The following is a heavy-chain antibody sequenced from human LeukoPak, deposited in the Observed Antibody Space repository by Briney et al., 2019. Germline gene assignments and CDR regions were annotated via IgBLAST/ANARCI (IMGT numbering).Heavy chain of an antibody. Sequence: ASVKVSCKASGYTFTGYYMHWVRQAPGQGLEWMGWINPNSGGTNYARKFQGRVTMTRDTSISTAYMELSRLRSDDTAVYYCARDGRGLWFGELYDWFDPWGQGTLVTVSS. CDR3: ARDGRGLWFGELYDWFDP. CDR1: GYTFTGYY. V-gene: IGHV1-2*02. J-gene: IGHJ5*02. CDR2: INPNSGGT. D-gene: IGHD3-10*01.